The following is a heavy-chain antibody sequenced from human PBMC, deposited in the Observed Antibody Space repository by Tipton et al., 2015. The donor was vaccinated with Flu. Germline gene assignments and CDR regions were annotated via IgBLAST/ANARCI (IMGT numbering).Heavy chain of an antibody. D-gene: IGHD6-19*01. CDR2: IYSSTYI. J-gene: IGHJ3*01. CDR1: GFTVSGKY. Sequence: SLRLSCAASGFTVSGKYMSWVRQAPGKGLRWISVIYSSTYIYYADSVKDRFTISRDISRNRVYLQMNSLRPDDTGLYFCTRGVAGGFDVWGQGTMVTVSS. CDR3: TRGVAGGFDV. V-gene: IGHV3-66*03.